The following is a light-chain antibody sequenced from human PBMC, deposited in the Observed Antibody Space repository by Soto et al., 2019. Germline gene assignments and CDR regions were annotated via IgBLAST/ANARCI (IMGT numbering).Light chain of an antibody. CDR2: LCS. J-gene: IGKJ1*01. CDR3: MQSGNSPLT. CDR1: RSLVNHNGNNY. Sequence: MFPSRLCLHLTPGEPASISCRSSRSLVNHNGNNYLDWYLQKPGQSPQLLIYLCSNRASGVPDRFSGSGSGSDFTLNISRLEPEDVGVYYCMQSGNSPLTFGQGTKVDIK. V-gene: IGKV2-28*01.